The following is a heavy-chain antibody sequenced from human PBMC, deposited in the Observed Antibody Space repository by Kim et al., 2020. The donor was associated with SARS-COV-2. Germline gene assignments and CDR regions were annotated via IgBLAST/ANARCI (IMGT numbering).Heavy chain of an antibody. CDR1: GFTFSNCA. CDR2: IGDSGANT. Sequence: GGSLRLSCATSGFTFSNCAMGWVRQAPGKALEWVSTIGDSGANTFYGDSVKGRFTISRDNSKNTLYLQMNSLRGDDTAIYYCAKADHTYRGGSFDVWGQG. CDR3: AKADHTYRGGSFDV. D-gene: IGHD3-10*01. V-gene: IGHV3-23*01. J-gene: IGHJ4*02.